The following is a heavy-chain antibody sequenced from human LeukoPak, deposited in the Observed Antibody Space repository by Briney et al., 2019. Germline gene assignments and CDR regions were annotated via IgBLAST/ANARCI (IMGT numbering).Heavy chain of an antibody. D-gene: IGHD2-21*01. CDR3: ARGGDVDDWYFDL. CDR2: INHSGST. Sequence: SETLSLTCAVYGGSFSGYYWSWIRQPPGKGLEWIGEINHSGSTNYNPSLKSRVTISVDTSTNQFSLKLRSVTAADTAIYYCARGGDVDDWYFDLWGRGTLVTVSS. CDR1: GGSFSGYY. J-gene: IGHJ2*01. V-gene: IGHV4-34*01.